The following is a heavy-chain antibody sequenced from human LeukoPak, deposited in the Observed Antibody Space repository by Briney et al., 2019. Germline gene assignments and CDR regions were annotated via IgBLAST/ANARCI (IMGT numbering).Heavy chain of an antibody. V-gene: IGHV4-61*08. CDR2: IYYSGST. CDR1: GGSISSGGYY. Sequence: QPSQTLSLTCTVSGGSISSGGYYWSWIRQPPGKGLEWIGYIYYSGSTNYNPSLKSRVTISVDTSKNQFSLKLSSVTAADTAVYYCARHRRSGLVDTAMVLRYYFDYWGQGTLVTVSS. D-gene: IGHD5-18*01. CDR3: ARHRRSGLVDTAMVLRYYFDY. J-gene: IGHJ4*02.